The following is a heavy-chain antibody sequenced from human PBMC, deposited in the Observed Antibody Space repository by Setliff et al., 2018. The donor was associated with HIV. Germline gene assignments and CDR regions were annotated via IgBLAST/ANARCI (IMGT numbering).Heavy chain of an antibody. CDR2: IYPDESDS. Sequence: GESLKISCKGSGYSFPTYWIAWVRQMPGKGLEWMGVIYPDESDSRYSPSFRGQVTISADKSINTAYLQWSSLKASDTAMCYCARVDMGYYYDSSGYSHFDHWGQGTLVTVSS. J-gene: IGHJ4*02. CDR1: GYSFPTYW. CDR3: ARVDMGYYYDSSGYSHFDH. V-gene: IGHV5-51*01. D-gene: IGHD3-22*01.